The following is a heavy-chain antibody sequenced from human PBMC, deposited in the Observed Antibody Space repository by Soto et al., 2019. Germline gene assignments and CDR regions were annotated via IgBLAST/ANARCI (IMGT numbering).Heavy chain of an antibody. J-gene: IGHJ4*02. CDR1: GFTFSSYS. D-gene: IGHD6-19*01. CDR2: ISSSSSYI. V-gene: IGHV3-21*01. CDR3: ARVYGSGWSFDY. Sequence: EVQLVESGGGLVKPGGSLRLSCAASGFTFSSYSMNWVRQAPGKGLEWVSSISSSSSYIYYADSVKGRFTISRDNAKNSLYLQMNSLRAEDTAVYYCARVYGSGWSFDYWGQGTLVTVSS.